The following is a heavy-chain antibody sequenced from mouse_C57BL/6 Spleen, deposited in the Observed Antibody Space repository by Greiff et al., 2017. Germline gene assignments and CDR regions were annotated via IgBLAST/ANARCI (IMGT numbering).Heavy chain of an antibody. Sequence: DVQLVESGGGLVQPKGSLKLSCAASGFSFNTYAMNWVRQAPGKGLEWVARIRSKSNNYATYYADSVKDRFTISRDDSESMLYLQMNNLKTEDTAMYYCVRDYYGSSYPIYWYFDVWGTGTTVTVSS. V-gene: IGHV10-1*01. CDR3: VRDYYGSSYPIYWYFDV. CDR1: GFSFNTYA. D-gene: IGHD1-1*01. J-gene: IGHJ1*03. CDR2: IRSKSNNYAT.